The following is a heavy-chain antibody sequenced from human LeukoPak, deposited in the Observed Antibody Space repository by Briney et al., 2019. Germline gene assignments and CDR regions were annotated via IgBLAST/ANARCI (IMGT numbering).Heavy chain of an antibody. V-gene: IGHV3-23*01. D-gene: IGHD6-19*01. CDR2: ISGSGGST. Sequence: PGGSLRLSCAASGFTFSSYAMSWVRQAPGKGLEWVSAISGSGGSTYYADSVKGRFTISRDNSKNTLYLQMNSLKTEDTAVYYCTTGRAVAGLFDYWGQGTLVTVSS. J-gene: IGHJ4*02. CDR1: GFTFSSYA. CDR3: TTGRAVAGLFDY.